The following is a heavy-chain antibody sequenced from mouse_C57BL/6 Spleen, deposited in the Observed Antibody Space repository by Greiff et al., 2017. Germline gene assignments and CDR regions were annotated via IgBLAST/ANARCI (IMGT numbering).Heavy chain of an antibody. V-gene: IGHV14-1*01. J-gene: IGHJ3*01. D-gene: IGHD2-3*01. CDR2: IDPEDGDT. Sequence: VQLQQSGAELVRPGASVKLSCTASGFNIKDYYMHWVKQRPEQGLEWIGRIDPEDGDTEYAPKFQGKATMTADTSSNTAYLQLSSLTSEDTAVYYCTTGGLYDPSVFAYWGQGTLVTVSA. CDR3: TTGGLYDPSVFAY. CDR1: GFNIKDYY.